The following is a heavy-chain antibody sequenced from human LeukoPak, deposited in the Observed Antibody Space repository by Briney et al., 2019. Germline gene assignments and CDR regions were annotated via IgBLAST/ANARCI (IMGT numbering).Heavy chain of an antibody. Sequence: GGSLRLSCAASGFTFTRNAMAWVRQAPGKGLEWVSAIDGSGGTTFYADSVKGRFTISRDNSKNTLYLQMNSLRAEDTAVYYCAKEASGSYYRDYFDYWGQGTLVTVSS. CDR3: AKEASGSYYRDYFDY. V-gene: IGHV3-23*01. CDR2: IDGSGGTT. CDR1: GFTFTRNA. J-gene: IGHJ4*02. D-gene: IGHD1-26*01.